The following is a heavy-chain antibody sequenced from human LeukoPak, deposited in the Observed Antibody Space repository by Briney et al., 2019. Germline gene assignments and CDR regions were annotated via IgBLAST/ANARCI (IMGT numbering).Heavy chain of an antibody. V-gene: IGHV1-8*01. Sequence: ASVKVSCEASGYTFTSYDINWVRQATGQGLEWMGWMNPNSGNTGYAQKFQGRVTMTRNTSISTAYMELSSLRSEDTAVYYCARGRSHYDFWSGYYPSHYYMDVWGKGTTVTVSS. J-gene: IGHJ6*03. CDR3: ARGRSHYDFWSGYYPSHYYMDV. D-gene: IGHD3-3*01. CDR1: GYTFTSYD. CDR2: MNPNSGNT.